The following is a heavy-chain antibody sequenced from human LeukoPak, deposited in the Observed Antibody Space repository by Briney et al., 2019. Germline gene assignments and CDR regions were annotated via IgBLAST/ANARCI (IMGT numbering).Heavy chain of an antibody. D-gene: IGHD4-17*01. CDR3: ARDVHGDYGSGWFDP. CDR1: GGTFNYSA. V-gene: IGHV1-69*05. Sequence: SVKVSCKTSGGTFNYSAISWVRQAPGQGLEWLGGIMPLFGTAGYAQKFQGRVTITKDESTRTVYLELTSLTSDDTAVYYCARDVHGDYGSGWFDPWGQGTLVSVSS. CDR2: IMPLFGTA. J-gene: IGHJ5*02.